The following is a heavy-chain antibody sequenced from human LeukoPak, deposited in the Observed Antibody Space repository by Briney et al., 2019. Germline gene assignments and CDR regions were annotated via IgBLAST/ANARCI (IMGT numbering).Heavy chain of an antibody. CDR3: ARGSIVGATFDYFDY. CDR2: INPNSGGT. V-gene: IGHV1-2*02. Sequence: ASVKDSCKASGYTFTGYYIHWVRQAPGQELEWMGWINPNSGGTNYAQRFQGRVTMTRDTSISTAYMDLSRLRSDDTAVYYCARGSIVGATFDYFDYWGQGTLVTVSS. D-gene: IGHD1-26*01. J-gene: IGHJ4*02. CDR1: GYTFTGYY.